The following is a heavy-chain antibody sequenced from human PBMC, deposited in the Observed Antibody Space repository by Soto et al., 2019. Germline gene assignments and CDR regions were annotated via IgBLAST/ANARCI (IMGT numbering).Heavy chain of an antibody. CDR2: MNPNSGNT. D-gene: IGHD6-19*01. J-gene: IGHJ5*02. CDR1: GYTFSNYD. V-gene: IGHV1-8*01. CDR3: AADPYSSGWYELA. Sequence: ASVKVSCKASGYTFSNYDINWVRQATGQGLEWMGWMNPNSGNTGYAQKFQGRVTITRDMSTSTAYMELSSLRSEDTAVYYCAADPYSSGWYELAWGQGTLVTVSS.